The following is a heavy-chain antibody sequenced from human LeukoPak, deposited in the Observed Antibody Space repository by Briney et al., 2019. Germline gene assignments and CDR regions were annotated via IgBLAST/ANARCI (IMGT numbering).Heavy chain of an antibody. CDR2: INPNNGNT. V-gene: IGHV1-18*01. Sequence: ASVKVSCETSGYNFRSYGISWVRQAPGQGLEWMGWINPNNGNTNYVQKFQGRVAMTTDTSTSTAYMELRSLRYEDTAVYYCARDERVVGALDYWGQGTLVTVSA. D-gene: IGHD1-26*01. J-gene: IGHJ4*02. CDR3: ARDERVVGALDY. CDR1: GYNFRSYG.